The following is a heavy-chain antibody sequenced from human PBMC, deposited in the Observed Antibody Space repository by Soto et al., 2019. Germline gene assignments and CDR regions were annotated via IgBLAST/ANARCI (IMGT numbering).Heavy chain of an antibody. J-gene: IGHJ4*02. CDR1: RYFFIGYG. CDR3: ARDLDGSGSYYTDY. V-gene: IGHV1-18*01. CDR2: ISRHNGNT. D-gene: IGHD3-10*01. Sequence: ASVKVSCKASRYFFIGYGISWVRQAPGQGLEWMGWISRHNGNTNYAQKFQGRVTMTTDASTSTDYMELRSLRSDDTAVYYCARDLDGSGSYYTDYWGQGTLVTV.